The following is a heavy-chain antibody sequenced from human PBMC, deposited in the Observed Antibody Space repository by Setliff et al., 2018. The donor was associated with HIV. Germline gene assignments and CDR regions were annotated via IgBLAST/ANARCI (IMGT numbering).Heavy chain of an antibody. V-gene: IGHV4-39*01. CDR3: ARQRSGYNYPYYYHYMDV. J-gene: IGHJ6*03. CDR2: VYYSGNT. D-gene: IGHD5-12*01. Sequence: SETLSLTCTVSGGSISSSSYFWGWIRQPPGKGLEWIGSVYYSGNTYYNPSLKSRVTISVDTSKNQFSLKLSSVTAADTAVYYCARQRSGYNYPYYYHYMDVWGKGTTVTV. CDR1: GGSISSSSYF.